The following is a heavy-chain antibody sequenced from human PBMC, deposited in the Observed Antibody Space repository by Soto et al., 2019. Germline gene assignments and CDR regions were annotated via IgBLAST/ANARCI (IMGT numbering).Heavy chain of an antibody. Sequence: SETLSLTCAMFGGSFSDFYWTWIRQPPGKGLEWIGEISHGGTTKDNPSLRSRVTISVDTSKNQFSLTLTSVTASDTALYYCARGHTRRTSLGRGSFIMGKHLDSGGHGTLVTVSS. CDR1: GGSFSDFY. CDR2: ISHGGTT. D-gene: IGHD3-10*01. CDR3: ARGHTRRTSLGRGSFIMGKHLDS. J-gene: IGHJ5*01. V-gene: IGHV4-34*01.